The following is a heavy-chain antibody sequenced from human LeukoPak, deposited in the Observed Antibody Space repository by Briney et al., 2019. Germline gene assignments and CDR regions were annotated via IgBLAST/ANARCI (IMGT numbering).Heavy chain of an antibody. V-gene: IGHV3-11*06. CDR3: ARHPGYCSGGSCQTSFDI. J-gene: IGHJ3*02. Sequence: GGSLRLSCAASGFTFSDYYMSWIRQAPGKGLEWVSYISSSSSYTNYADPVKGRFTISRDNAKNSLYLQMNSLRAEDTAVYYCARHPGYCSGGSCQTSFDIWGQGTMVTVSS. CDR2: ISSSSSYT. D-gene: IGHD2-15*01. CDR1: GFTFSDYY.